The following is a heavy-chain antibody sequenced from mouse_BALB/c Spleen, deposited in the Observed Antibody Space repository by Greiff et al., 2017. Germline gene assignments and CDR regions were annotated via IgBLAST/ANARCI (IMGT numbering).Heavy chain of an antibody. Sequence: EVKLQQSGTVLARPGASVKMSCKASGYSFTSYWMHWVQQRPGQGLEWIGAIYPGNSDISYNQKFKGKAKLTAVTSASTAYLELSSLTNEDSAVYYCTKWSSGYVGFYAMDDWGQGTTLTVSS. V-gene: IGHV1-5*01. J-gene: IGHJ2*01. D-gene: IGHD3-1*01. CDR1: GYSFTSYW. CDR3: TKWSSGYVGFYAMDD. CDR2: IYPGNSDI.